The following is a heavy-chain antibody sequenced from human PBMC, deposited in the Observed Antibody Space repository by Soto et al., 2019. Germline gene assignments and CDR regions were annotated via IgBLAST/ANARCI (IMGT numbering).Heavy chain of an antibody. CDR3: AKSFAGSSWYNYFDY. V-gene: IGHV3-23*01. Sequence: GGSLRLSCAASGFTFSSYAMSWVRQAPGKGLEWVSAISGSGGSTYYADSVKGRFTISRDNSKNTLYLQMNSLRAEDTAVYYCAKSFAGSSWYNYFDYWGQGTLVTVSS. CDR2: ISGSGGST. D-gene: IGHD6-13*01. J-gene: IGHJ4*02. CDR1: GFTFSSYA.